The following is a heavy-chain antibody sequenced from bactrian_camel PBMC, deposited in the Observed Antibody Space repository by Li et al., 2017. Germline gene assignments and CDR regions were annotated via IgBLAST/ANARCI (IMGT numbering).Heavy chain of an antibody. D-gene: IGHD2*01. CDR1: GLTFSRSSNV. Sequence: VQLVESGGGLVQPGGSLRLSCVVPGLTFSRSSNVIGWIRQAPGKGLEWVSSMHISGGSAYYGDSVKGRFTIFSDTAKNTLSLEMNNVKPEDTGVYYCAAPGGYSYWEFGYWGQGTQVTVS. V-gene: IGHV3S40*01. J-gene: IGHJ6*01. CDR3: AAPGGYSYWEFGY. CDR2: MHISGGSA.